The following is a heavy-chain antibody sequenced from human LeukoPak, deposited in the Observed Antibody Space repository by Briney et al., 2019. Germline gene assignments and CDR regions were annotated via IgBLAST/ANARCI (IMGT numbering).Heavy chain of an antibody. V-gene: IGHV3-64D*09. Sequence: GGSLRLSCSASGFIFSSYAKHWVRQAPGKGLEYVSSISRNADGTYFADSVKGRFTISRHNSKNALVLQMSSLRVEDTAVYYCVKEHGVGNSWRNYFDYWGQGTLVSVSS. CDR2: ISRNADGT. CDR1: GFIFSSYA. J-gene: IGHJ4*02. CDR3: VKEHGVGNSWRNYFDY. D-gene: IGHD6-13*01.